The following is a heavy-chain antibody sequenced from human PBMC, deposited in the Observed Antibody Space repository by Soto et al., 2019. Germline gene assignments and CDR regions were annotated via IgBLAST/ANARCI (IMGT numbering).Heavy chain of an antibody. D-gene: IGHD3-3*01. J-gene: IGHJ5*02. CDR1: GVTLGDYA. CDR2: IRSKAYGGTT. CDR3: TRENRADYDFWSGYRKAGWFDP. V-gene: IGHV3-49*04. Sequence: GSLRLCCTASGVTLGDYAMSWVRQAPGKGLEWVGFIRSKAYGGTTEYAASVKGRFTISRDDSKSIAYLQMNSLKTEDTAVYYCTRENRADYDFWSGYRKAGWFDPWGQGTLVTVSS.